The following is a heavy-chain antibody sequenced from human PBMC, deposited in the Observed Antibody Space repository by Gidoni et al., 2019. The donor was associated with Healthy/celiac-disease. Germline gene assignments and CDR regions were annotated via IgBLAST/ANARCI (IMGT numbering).Heavy chain of an antibody. CDR3: ARDQGDIVLMVYAKGGTVGYYMDV. J-gene: IGHJ6*03. CDR1: GFPFSSYA. V-gene: IGHV3-30-3*01. D-gene: IGHD2-8*01. CDR2: ISYDGSNK. Sequence: QVQLVESGGGVVQPGRSLRLSCAASGFPFSSYAMPWVRQAPGKGLEWVAVISYDGSNKYYADSVKGRFTISRDNSKNTLYLQMNSLRAEDTAVYYCARDQGDIVLMVYAKGGTVGYYMDVWGKGTTITVSS.